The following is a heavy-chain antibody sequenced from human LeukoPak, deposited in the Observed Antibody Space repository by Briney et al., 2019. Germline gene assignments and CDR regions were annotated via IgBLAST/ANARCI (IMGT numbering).Heavy chain of an antibody. CDR3: HYYYDSSGYPNFDY. J-gene: IGHJ4*02. D-gene: IGHD3-22*01. CDR2: IKSKTDGGTT. V-gene: IGHV3-15*01. CDR1: GFTFSNAW. Sequence: GGSLRLSCAASGFTFSNAWMSWVRQAPGKGLEWVGRIKSKTDGGTTDYAAPVKGRFTISRDDSKNTLYLQMNSLKTEATAMYYCHYYYDSSGYPNFDYWGQGTLVTVSS.